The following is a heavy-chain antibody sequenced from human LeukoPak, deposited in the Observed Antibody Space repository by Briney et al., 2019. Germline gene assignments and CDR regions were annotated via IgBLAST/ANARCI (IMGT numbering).Heavy chain of an antibody. CDR3: ARDQFIHAFDI. J-gene: IGHJ3*02. Sequence: GGSLRLSCAASGITFSVHEMNWVRQAPGQGLEWLSYISDSGRTIYYADSVKGRFTISRDNAENSLYLQMNSLRAEDTAVYYCARDQFIHAFDIWGQGTMVTVSS. V-gene: IGHV3-48*03. CDR2: ISDSGRTI. D-gene: IGHD5-24*01. CDR1: GITFSVHE.